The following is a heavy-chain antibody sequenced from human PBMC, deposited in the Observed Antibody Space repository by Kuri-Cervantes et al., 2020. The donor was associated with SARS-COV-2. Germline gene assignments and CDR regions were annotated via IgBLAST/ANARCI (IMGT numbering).Heavy chain of an antibody. J-gene: IGHJ4*02. Sequence: ASVKVSCKASGYTFTGYYTHWVRQAPGQGLEWMGWINPNSGGTNYAQKFQGRVTMTRDTPISTAYMELSRLRSDDTAVYYCARDFGGPGYLPAVGFDYWGQGTLVTVSS. CDR3: ARDFGGPGYLPAVGFDY. CDR2: INPNSGGT. D-gene: IGHD6-19*01. V-gene: IGHV1-2*02. CDR1: GYTFTGYY.